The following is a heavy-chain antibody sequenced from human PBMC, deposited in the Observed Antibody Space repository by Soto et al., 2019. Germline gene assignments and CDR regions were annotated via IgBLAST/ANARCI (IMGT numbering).Heavy chain of an antibody. V-gene: IGHV4-39*01. Sequence: SETLSLTCTVSGGSISSSSYYWGWIRQPPGKGLEWIGSIYYSGSTYYNPSLKSRVTISVDTSKNQFSLKLSSVTAADTAVYNCARMEGARYFDYWGQGTLVTVSS. J-gene: IGHJ4*02. CDR1: GGSISSSSYY. D-gene: IGHD1-26*01. CDR3: ARMEGARYFDY. CDR2: IYYSGST.